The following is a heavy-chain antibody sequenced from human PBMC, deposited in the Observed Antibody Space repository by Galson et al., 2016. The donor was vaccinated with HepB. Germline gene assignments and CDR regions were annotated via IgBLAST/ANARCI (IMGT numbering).Heavy chain of an antibody. D-gene: IGHD5-18*01. CDR2: ITSGGTT. Sequence: SLRLSCAASGFSFSSCAMSWVRQAPGKGLEWVSGITSGGTTYYADSVKGRFTISRDNSKNKLYLQMKSLRDEDTAVYYCAKRPYSYGWHYGMDVWGKGTTVTVSS. V-gene: IGHV3-23*01. CDR3: AKRPYSYGWHYGMDV. CDR1: GFSFSSCA. J-gene: IGHJ6*04.